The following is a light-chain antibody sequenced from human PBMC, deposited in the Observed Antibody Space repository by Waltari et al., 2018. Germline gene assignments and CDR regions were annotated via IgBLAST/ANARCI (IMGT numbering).Light chain of an antibody. CDR2: RNN. Sequence: QSVLTQPPSASGTPGQRVTISCSGSSSNIGSNYVYWYQQPPGTAPKPLIYRNNQRPSGVPDRFSGSKSGTSASLAISGLRSEDEADYYCAAWDDSLSGLHVVFGGGTKLTVL. V-gene: IGLV1-47*01. CDR3: AAWDDSLSGLHVV. J-gene: IGLJ2*01. CDR1: SSNIGSNY.